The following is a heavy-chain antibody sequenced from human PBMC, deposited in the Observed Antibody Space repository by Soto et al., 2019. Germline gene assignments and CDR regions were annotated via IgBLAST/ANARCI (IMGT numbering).Heavy chain of an antibody. CDR3: AREGENYGDFDY. CDR1: GGSISSYY. D-gene: IGHD3-10*01. CDR2: IYYSGST. J-gene: IGHJ4*02. Sequence: PSETLSLTCTVSGGSISSYYWSWIRQPPGMGLEWIGDIYYSGSTNYNPSLKSRVTISVDTSKNQFSLELSSVTAADTAVYYCAREGENYGDFDYWGQGTLVTVSS. V-gene: IGHV4-59*01.